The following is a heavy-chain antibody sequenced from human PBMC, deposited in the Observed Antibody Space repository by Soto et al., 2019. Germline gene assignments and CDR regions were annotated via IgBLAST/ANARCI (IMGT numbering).Heavy chain of an antibody. D-gene: IGHD6-25*01. J-gene: IGHJ4*02. Sequence: EVELLESGGALVQPGGSVRLSCTASGFTFRRQAMSWVRRAPGKGLEWVSGISDSGGSTYYADSVKGRFTISRDNSKNSLYPQMDSLRAEDTAVYFCAKQRGHRLSRSYFDFWGPGTLISVSS. CDR3: AKQRGHRLSRSYFDF. CDR1: GFTFRRQA. CDR2: ISDSGGST. V-gene: IGHV3-23*01.